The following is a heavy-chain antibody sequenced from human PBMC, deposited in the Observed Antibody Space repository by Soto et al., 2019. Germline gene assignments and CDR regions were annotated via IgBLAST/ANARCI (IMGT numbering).Heavy chain of an antibody. V-gene: IGHV4-30-4*01. D-gene: IGHD5-18*01. CDR1: GGSISSGDYY. CDR2: IYYSGST. Sequence: QVQLQESGPGLVKPSQTLSLTCTVSGGSISSGDYYWSWIRQPPGKGLEWIGYIYYSGSTYYNPSLKSRVTISVDTSKNQFSLKLSSVTAADTAVYYCARSGITDTAMAHFDYWGQGTLVTVSS. J-gene: IGHJ4*02. CDR3: ARSGITDTAMAHFDY.